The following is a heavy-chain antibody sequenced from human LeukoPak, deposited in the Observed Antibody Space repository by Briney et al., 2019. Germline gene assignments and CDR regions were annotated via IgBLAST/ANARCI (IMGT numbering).Heavy chain of an antibody. J-gene: IGHJ6*03. Sequence: SVKVSCKASGGTFSSYAISWVRQAPGQGLEWMGGIIPIFGTANYAQKFKGRVTITADKSTSTAYMELSRLRSEDTAVYYCATRVRGYGDFYYYYYYMDVWGKGTTVTVSS. CDR1: GGTFSSYA. D-gene: IGHD4-17*01. CDR3: ATRVRGYGDFYYYYYYMDV. CDR2: IIPIFGTA. V-gene: IGHV1-69*06.